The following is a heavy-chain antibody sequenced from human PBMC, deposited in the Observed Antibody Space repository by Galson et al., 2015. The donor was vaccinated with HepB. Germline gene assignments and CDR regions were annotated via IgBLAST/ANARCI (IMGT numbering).Heavy chain of an antibody. V-gene: IGHV4-61*02. CDR3: ARIGYSSSVDY. CDR2: IYTSGST. CDR1: GGSISSGSYY. J-gene: IGHJ4*02. Sequence: LSLTCTVSGGSISSGSYYWSWIRQPAGKGLEWIGRIYTSGSTNYNPSLKSRVTMSVDTSKNQFSLKLSSVTAADTAVYYCARIGYSSSVDYWGQGTLVTVSS. D-gene: IGHD6-13*01.